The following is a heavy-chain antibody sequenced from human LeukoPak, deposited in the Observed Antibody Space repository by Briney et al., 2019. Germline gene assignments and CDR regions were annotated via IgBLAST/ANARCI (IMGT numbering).Heavy chain of an antibody. CDR2: ISVYNGNT. CDR1: SYTFANFG. CDR3: ARTCSSSSCYMVH. Sequence: GASVKVSCKASSYTFANFGITWVRQAPGQGLEWMGWISVYNGNTNYAQNLQGRVTLTTDTSTSTAYMELRSLRSDDTALYYCARTCSSSSCYMVHWGQGTPVTVSS. V-gene: IGHV1-18*01. D-gene: IGHD2-2*02. J-gene: IGHJ4*02.